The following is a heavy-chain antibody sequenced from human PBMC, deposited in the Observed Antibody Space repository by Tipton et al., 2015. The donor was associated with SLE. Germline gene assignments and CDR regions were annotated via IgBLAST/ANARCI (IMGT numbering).Heavy chain of an antibody. Sequence: TLSLTCAVYGGYFNIYSWNWIRQAPGKGLEWIGEINPGGTTYHNPSLKSRVTLSLDTSKDQFSLKLSSVTAADRAVYYCARGKGELESPWYFDYWGQGTLVTVSS. J-gene: IGHJ4*02. CDR3: ARGKGELESPWYFDY. CDR2: INPGGTT. CDR1: GGYFNIYS. D-gene: IGHD1-1*01. V-gene: IGHV4-34*01.